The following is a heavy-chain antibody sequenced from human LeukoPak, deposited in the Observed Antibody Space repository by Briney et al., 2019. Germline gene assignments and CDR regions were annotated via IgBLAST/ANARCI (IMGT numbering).Heavy chain of an antibody. J-gene: IGHJ4*02. V-gene: IGHV5-10-1*01. CDR2: IDPSDSYT. D-gene: IGHD2-2*01. Sequence: GESLKISCKGSGYSFTSYWISWVRQMPGKGLEWMGRIDPSDSYTNYTPSFQGHDTISTHKHNSTPSLQWSSLKASDTAMYYCARVYSSTSDFDYWGQGTLVTVPS. CDR3: ARVYSSTSDFDY. CDR1: GYSFTSYW.